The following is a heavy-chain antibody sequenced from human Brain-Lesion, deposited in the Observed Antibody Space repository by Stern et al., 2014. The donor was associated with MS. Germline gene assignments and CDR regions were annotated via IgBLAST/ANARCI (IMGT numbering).Heavy chain of an antibody. CDR1: GFSVSTNC. D-gene: IGHD5-18*01. J-gene: IGHJ4*02. V-gene: IGHV3-53*01. CDR2: MYSRGGT. CDR3: ARKTDTAVGGDY. Sequence: EVQLVQSGGGLIQPGGSLRLSCAASGFSVSTNCMSWVRQAPGKGLEWVSLMYSRGGTHSADSVKGRFTISRDSSKNTLDLQMSDLRAEDTAVYYCARKTDTAVGGDYWGPGTLVTVSS.